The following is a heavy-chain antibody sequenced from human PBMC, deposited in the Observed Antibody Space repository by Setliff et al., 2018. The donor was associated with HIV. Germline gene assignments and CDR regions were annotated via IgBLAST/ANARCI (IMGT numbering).Heavy chain of an antibody. CDR1: GGSFSGYY. CDR3: ARQNSGWGVGLYYFDY. Sequence: SETLSLTCAVYGGSFSGYYWSWIRQPPGKGLEWIGYIYTSGSTNYNPSLKSRVTISVDPSKNQFSLKLSSVTAADTALYYCARQNSGWGVGLYYFDYWGQGTLVTVSS. CDR2: IYTSGST. J-gene: IGHJ4*02. D-gene: IGHD6-19*01. V-gene: IGHV4-4*09.